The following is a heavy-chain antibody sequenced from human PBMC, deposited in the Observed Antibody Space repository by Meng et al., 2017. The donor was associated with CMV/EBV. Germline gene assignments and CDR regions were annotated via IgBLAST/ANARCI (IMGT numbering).Heavy chain of an antibody. Sequence: GGSLRLSCAASGFTFSSYAMHWVRQAPGKGLEWVAVISYDGSNKYYADSVKGRFTISRDNSKNTLYLQMNSLRAEDTAVYYYESGDLGARDYDYGMDVWGQGTTVTVSS. J-gene: IGHJ6*02. CDR2: ISYDGSNK. V-gene: IGHV3-30-3*01. CDR3: ESGDLGARDYDYGMDV. CDR1: GFTFSSYA. D-gene: IGHD1-26*01.